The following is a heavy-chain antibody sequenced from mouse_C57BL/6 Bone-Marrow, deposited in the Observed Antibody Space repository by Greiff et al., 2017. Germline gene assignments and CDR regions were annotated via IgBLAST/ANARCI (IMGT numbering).Heavy chain of an antibody. CDR3: AKKGDYYYGSHYAMDY. D-gene: IGHD1-1*01. J-gene: IGHJ4*01. Sequence: QVQLKESGPGLVQPSQRLSITCTVSGFSLTSYGVHWVRQSPGKGLEWLGVIWRGGSTDYNAAFMSRLSITKDNSKSQVFFKMNSLQADDTAIYYCAKKGDYYYGSHYAMDYWGQGTSVTVSS. CDR2: IWRGGST. V-gene: IGHV2-5*01. CDR1: GFSLTSYG.